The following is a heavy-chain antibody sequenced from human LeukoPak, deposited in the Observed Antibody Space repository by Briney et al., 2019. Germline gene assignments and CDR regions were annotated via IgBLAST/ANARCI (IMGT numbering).Heavy chain of an antibody. CDR1: GFTFTSSA. Sequence: SVKVSCKASGFTFTSSAVQWVRQPRGQRLEWIGWIVVGSGNTNYAQKFQERVTITRDMSTSTAYMELGSLRSEDTAVYYCAADPIGSTYYYYGMDVWGQGTTVTVSS. V-gene: IGHV1-58*01. CDR3: AADPIGSTYYYYGMDV. D-gene: IGHD2-2*01. J-gene: IGHJ6*02. CDR2: IVVGSGNT.